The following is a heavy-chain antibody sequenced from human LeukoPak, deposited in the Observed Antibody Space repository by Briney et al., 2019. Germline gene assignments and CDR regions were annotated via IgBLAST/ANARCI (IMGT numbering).Heavy chain of an antibody. Sequence: ASVKVSCKASGYTFTGYYMHWVRQAPGQGLEWMGWINPNSGGTNYAQKFQGRVTMTRDTSISTAYMELSRLRSDDTAVYYCAGDRGSGSSMNWFDPWGQGTLVTVSS. CDR2: INPNSGGT. V-gene: IGHV1-2*02. CDR3: AGDRGSGSSMNWFDP. J-gene: IGHJ5*02. CDR1: GYTFTGYY. D-gene: IGHD1-26*01.